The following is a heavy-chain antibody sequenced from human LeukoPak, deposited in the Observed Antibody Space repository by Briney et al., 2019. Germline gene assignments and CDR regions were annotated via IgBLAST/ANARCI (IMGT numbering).Heavy chain of an antibody. V-gene: IGHV4-59*01. CDR1: GGSISSYY. D-gene: IGHD2-21*02. J-gene: IGHJ4*02. CDR3: ARGGFAHWVTAVDFDY. CDR2: IYYSGNI. Sequence: TSETLSLTCTVSGGSISSYYWSWIRQPPGKGLEWIGYIYYSGNIDYNPSLKSRVTISLDTSKNQFSLKLSSVTAADTAVYYCARGGFAHWVTAVDFDYWGQGTLVTVSS.